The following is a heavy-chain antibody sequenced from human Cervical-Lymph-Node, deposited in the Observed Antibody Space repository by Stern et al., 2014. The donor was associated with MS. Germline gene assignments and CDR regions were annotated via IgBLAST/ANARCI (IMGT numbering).Heavy chain of an antibody. D-gene: IGHD2-8*01. CDR1: GGTFINHA. CDR3: ARDNDDNGMDV. CDR2: VIPIFGTT. Sequence: QVQLGQSGAEVKKPGSSVNVSCKASGGTFINHAISWVRQAPGQGLEWMGGVIPIFGTTDYAQKFQGRVTISADESANTAYMELSSLRSQDTAVYYCARDNDDNGMDVWGQGTTVIVSS. J-gene: IGHJ6*02. V-gene: IGHV1-69*01.